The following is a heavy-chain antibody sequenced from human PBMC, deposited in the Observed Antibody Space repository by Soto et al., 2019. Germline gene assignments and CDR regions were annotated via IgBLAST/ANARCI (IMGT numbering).Heavy chain of an antibody. V-gene: IGHV3-21*01. CDR2: ISSSSSYI. Sequence: EVQLVESGGGLVKPGGSLRLSCAASGFTFSSYTMNWVRQAPGKGLEWVSSISSSSSYIYYADSVKGRFTISRDNAKKSLYLQMYGLRAEDTVVYYCARILIIGTTMGSYFDYWCQRTLVTVSS. CDR1: GFTFSSYT. D-gene: IGHD1-20*01. CDR3: ARILIIGTTMGSYFDY. J-gene: IGHJ4*02.